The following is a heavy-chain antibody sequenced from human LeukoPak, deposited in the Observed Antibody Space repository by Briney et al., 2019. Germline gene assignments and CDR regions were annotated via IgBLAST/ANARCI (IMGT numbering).Heavy chain of an antibody. CDR3: ARPGRYSRLAFDI. Sequence: GGSLRLSCAASGFTFSSYRMHWVRQAPGKGLVWVSRINSDGSSTSYADSVKGRFTISRDNAKNTLYLQMNSLRAEDTAVYYCARPGRYSRLAFDIWGQGTMVTVSS. V-gene: IGHV3-74*01. J-gene: IGHJ3*02. CDR1: GFTFSSYR. CDR2: INSDGSST. D-gene: IGHD5-12*01.